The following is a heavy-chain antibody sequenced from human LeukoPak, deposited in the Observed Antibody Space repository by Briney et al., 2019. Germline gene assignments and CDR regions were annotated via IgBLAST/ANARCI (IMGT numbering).Heavy chain of an antibody. V-gene: IGHV3-64*04. CDR2: ITSNGGST. CDR1: GFTFSSYA. D-gene: IGHD1-14*01. CDR3: TTRAVPFP. Sequence: GGSLRLSCSASGFTFSSYAMNWVRQAPGKGLEYVSAITSNGGSTYYADSVKGRFTISRDDSKTTLYLQLNSLKIDDSAVYYCTTRAVPFPWGQGTTVTVSS. J-gene: IGHJ6*02.